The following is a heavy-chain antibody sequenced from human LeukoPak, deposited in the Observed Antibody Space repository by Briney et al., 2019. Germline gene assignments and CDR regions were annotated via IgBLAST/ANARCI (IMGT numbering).Heavy chain of an antibody. D-gene: IGHD3-3*01. CDR3: ARDTNYDFWSGSGGAFDI. Sequence: GESLKISCKGSGYNFTNYWIGWVRQMPGKGLEWIGIIYPGNSDTRYSPSFQGQVTMSADKSISTAYLQWSSLKASDTAMYYCARDTNYDFWSGSGGAFDIWGQGTMVTVSS. V-gene: IGHV5-51*01. CDR2: IYPGNSDT. CDR1: GYNFTNYW. J-gene: IGHJ3*02.